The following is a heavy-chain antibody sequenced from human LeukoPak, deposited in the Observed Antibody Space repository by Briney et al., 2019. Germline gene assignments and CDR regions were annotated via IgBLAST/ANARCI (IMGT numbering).Heavy chain of an antibody. J-gene: IGHJ4*02. CDR3: ARGHDTSGSWRD. CDR1: GFTFSDYY. D-gene: IGHD3-22*01. V-gene: IGHV3-11*05. CDR2: ISSSGSFT. Sequence: PGGSLRLSCAASGFTFSDYYMSWIRQAPGKGLEWVSYISSSGSFTNYADSVKGRFTISRDNAKKSLYLLMNSLRAEDTALYYCARGHDTSGSWRDWGQGTLV.